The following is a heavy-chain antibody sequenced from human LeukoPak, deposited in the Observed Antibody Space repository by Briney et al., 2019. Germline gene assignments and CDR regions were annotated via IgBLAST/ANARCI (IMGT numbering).Heavy chain of an antibody. D-gene: IGHD6-19*01. CDR1: GYTFTSYD. Sequence: ASVKVSCKAPGYTFTSYDINWVRQATGQGLEWMGWMNPNSGNTGYAQKFQGRVTMTRNTSISTAYMELSSLRSEDTAVYYCASKTVAVQGDDAFDIWGQGTMVTVSS. CDR2: MNPNSGNT. CDR3: ASKTVAVQGDDAFDI. J-gene: IGHJ3*02. V-gene: IGHV1-8*01.